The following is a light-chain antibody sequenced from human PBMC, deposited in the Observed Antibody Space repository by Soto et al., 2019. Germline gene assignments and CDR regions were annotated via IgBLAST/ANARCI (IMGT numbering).Light chain of an antibody. Sequence: QSVLTQPPSVSAAPGQKVTISCSGSSSNIANNYVSWYQQLPGTAPKRLIYDNNKRPSGIPDRFSGSKSGTSATLGISGLQTGDEADYYCGTWDSSLSADVFGTGTKLTVL. J-gene: IGLJ1*01. CDR2: DNN. CDR3: GTWDSSLSADV. V-gene: IGLV1-51*01. CDR1: SSNIANNY.